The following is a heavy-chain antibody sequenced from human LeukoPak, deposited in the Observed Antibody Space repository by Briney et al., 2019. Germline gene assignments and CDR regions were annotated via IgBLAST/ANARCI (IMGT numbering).Heavy chain of an antibody. CDR1: GFPFSSYS. Sequence: GGSLRLSCAASGFPFSSYSMNWVRQAPGRGLEWVSSISSSSTYIYYADSVKGRLTISRDNAKNSLYLQMNSLRSEDTAVYYCAADLRFSYGLFDYWGQGTLVTVSS. CDR3: AADLRFSYGLFDY. V-gene: IGHV3-21*04. D-gene: IGHD5-18*01. J-gene: IGHJ4*02. CDR2: ISSSSTYI.